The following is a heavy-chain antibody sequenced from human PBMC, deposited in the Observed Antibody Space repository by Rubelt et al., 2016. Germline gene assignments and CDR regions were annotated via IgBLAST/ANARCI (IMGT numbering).Heavy chain of an antibody. CDR3: ARATYYDFWSGHFYYMDV. Sequence: QVQLQQWGAGLLKPSETLSLTCAVYGGSFSGYYWSWIRQPPGQGLEWIGSIYYSGSTYYNPSLKGRVTISVDTSKNQFSLKLSAVTAADTAVYYCARATYYDFWSGHFYYMDVWGKGTTVTVSS. CDR2: IYYSGST. J-gene: IGHJ6*03. CDR1: GGSFSGYY. V-gene: IGHV4-34*01. D-gene: IGHD3-3*01.